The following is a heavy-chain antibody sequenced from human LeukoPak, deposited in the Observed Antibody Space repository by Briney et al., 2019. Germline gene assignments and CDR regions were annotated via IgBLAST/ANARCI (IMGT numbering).Heavy chain of an antibody. CDR2: INPSGGST. Sequence: ASVKVSCKASGYTFTSYYMHWMRQAPGQGLEWMGVINPSGGSTSYAQKFQGRVTITRDTSTSTVYMDLSSLRSEDTAVYYCARDSYLEFAYFQGADYWGQGTRVTVSS. D-gene: IGHD2-2*01. CDR3: ARDSYLEFAYFQGADY. J-gene: IGHJ4*02. CDR1: GYTFTSYY. V-gene: IGHV1-46*01.